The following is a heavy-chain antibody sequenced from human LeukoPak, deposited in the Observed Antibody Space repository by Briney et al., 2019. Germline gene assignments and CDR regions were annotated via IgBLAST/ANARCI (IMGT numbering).Heavy chain of an antibody. Sequence: ASVKVSCKASGYTFTGYYMHWVRQAPGQGLEWMGIINPSGGSTSYAQKFQGRVTMTRDTSTSTAYMELSRLRSDDTAVYYCARELSDGYRDFEYWGEGPLVRVSS. CDR1: GYTFTGYY. D-gene: IGHD5-12*01. CDR3: ARELSDGYRDFEY. V-gene: IGHV1-46*01. J-gene: IGHJ4*02. CDR2: INPSGGST.